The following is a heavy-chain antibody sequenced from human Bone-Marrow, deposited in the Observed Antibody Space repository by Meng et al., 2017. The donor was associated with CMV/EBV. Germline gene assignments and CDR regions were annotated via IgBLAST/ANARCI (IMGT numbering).Heavy chain of an antibody. CDR1: GGTFSSYA. V-gene: IGHV1-69*10. J-gene: IGHJ4*02. D-gene: IGHD2-2*01. CDR2: IIPILGIA. Sequence: SVKVSCKASGGTFSSYAISWVRQAPGQGLEWMGGIIPILGIANYAQKFQGRVTITADKSTSTAYMELSSLRSEDTAVYYCARGRVCRRTSCEWAPDYWGQGTLVTVSS. CDR3: ARGRVCRRTSCEWAPDY.